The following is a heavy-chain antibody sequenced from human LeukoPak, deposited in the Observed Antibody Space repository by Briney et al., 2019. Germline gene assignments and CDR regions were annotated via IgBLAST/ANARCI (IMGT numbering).Heavy chain of an antibody. V-gene: IGHV3-48*03. J-gene: IGHJ4*02. CDR3: ARTSFSGWYYFDY. Sequence: GALRLSCAASGFTFSSYEMNWVRQAPGKGLEWVSYISSSGSTIYYADSVKGRFTISRDNAKNSLYLQMNSLRPEDTAVYYCARTSFSGWYYFDYWGQGALVTVSS. CDR2: ISSSGSTI. CDR1: GFTFSSYE. D-gene: IGHD6-19*01.